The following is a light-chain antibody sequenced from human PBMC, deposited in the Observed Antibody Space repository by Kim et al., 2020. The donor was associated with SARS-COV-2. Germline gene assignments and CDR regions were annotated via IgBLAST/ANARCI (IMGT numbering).Light chain of an antibody. V-gene: IGKV3-20*01. Sequence: EIVLTQCPGTLSLSPGERATLSCRASQSVSSSYLAWYQQKPGQAPRLLIYGASSRATGIPDRFSGSGSGTDFTLTISRLEPEDFAVYYCQQYGSSQETFGQGTKLEI. J-gene: IGKJ2*01. CDR2: GAS. CDR1: QSVSSSY. CDR3: QQYGSSQET.